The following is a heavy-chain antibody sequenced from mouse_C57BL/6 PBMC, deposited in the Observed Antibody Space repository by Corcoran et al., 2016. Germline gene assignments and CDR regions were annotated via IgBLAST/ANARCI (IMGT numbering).Heavy chain of an antibody. J-gene: IGHJ2*01. Sequence: EVQLQQSGPVLVKPGASVKMSCKSSGYTFTDYYMNWVKQSHGKSLEWIGVINPYNGGSGYNQKFKGKATLTVDKSSSTAYMELNSLPSEDSAVYYCARSYGSDEYFDYWGQGTTLTVSS. V-gene: IGHV1-19*01. D-gene: IGHD1-1*01. CDR1: GYTFTDYY. CDR2: INPYNGGS. CDR3: ARSYGSDEYFDY.